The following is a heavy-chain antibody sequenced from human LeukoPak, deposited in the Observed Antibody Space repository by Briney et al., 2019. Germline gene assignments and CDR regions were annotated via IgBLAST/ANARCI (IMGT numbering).Heavy chain of an antibody. D-gene: IGHD5-18*01. V-gene: IGHV4-39*01. CDR2: VYYNGNT. Sequence: TSETLSLTCTVSGDSISSSTYYWVWTRQPPGKGLEWIGSVYYNGNTYYNPSLNSRVTMSVDTSKNQFSLKLRSVAAADTALYYCARQMWIQLWFFDYWGQGNLVTVSS. CDR3: ARQMWIQLWFFDY. CDR1: GDSISSSTYY. J-gene: IGHJ4*02.